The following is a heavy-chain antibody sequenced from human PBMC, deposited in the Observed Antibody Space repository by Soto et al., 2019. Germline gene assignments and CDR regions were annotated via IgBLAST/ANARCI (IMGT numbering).Heavy chain of an antibody. CDR2: TYYRSKWYN. D-gene: IGHD6-19*01. CDR1: GDSVSRNSAA. J-gene: IGHJ3*02. CDR3: ARDSYGSGWYGPSSWGHDAFDI. V-gene: IGHV6-1*01. Sequence: SQTLSLTCTISGDSVSRNSAAWNWIRQSTSRSLEWLGRTYYRSKWYNDYAVSVKSRITINPDTSKTQFSLQLNSVTPEDTAVYYCARDSYGSGWYGPSSWGHDAFDIWGQGTMVTVSS.